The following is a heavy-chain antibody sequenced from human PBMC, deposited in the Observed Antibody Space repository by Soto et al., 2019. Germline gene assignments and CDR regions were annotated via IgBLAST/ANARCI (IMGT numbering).Heavy chain of an antibody. D-gene: IGHD2-15*01. CDR2: IYYRSKWFH. CDR1: GDSVSSNGAC. J-gene: IGHJ6*02. CDR3: ARVHCSAGTCLDGLDF. V-gene: IGHV6-1*01. Sequence: SQTLSLTCVISGDSVSSNGACWNWIRQSPSRGLQWLGGIYYRSKWFHDYAASVESRMAINPDTSRNQFSLRLNYVTPEDTAVYYCARVHCSAGTCLDGLDFWGQGTTVTVSS.